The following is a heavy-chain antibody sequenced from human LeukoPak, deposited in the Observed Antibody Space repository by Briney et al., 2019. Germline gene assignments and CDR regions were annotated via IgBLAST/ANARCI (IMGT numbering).Heavy chain of an antibody. CDR2: IKQDGSER. CDR1: GFTFSNYW. V-gene: IGHV3-7*01. J-gene: IGHJ4*02. Sequence: GGSLRLSCAASGFTFSNYWMTWVRPAPGKGLEWVANIKQDGSERYYVDSVRGRFTISRDNAKNSVYLQVNSLRVEDTAMYYCVRDTGGSGSYPDYWGQGVLVTVSP. CDR3: VRDTGGSGSYPDY. D-gene: IGHD1-26*01.